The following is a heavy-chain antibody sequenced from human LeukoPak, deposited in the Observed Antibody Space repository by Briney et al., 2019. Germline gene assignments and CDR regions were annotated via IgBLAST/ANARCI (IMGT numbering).Heavy chain of an antibody. Sequence: QTLSLTCAISWDSVSRTDGGWNWIRQSPSRGLEWLGRTYYRSKWYYDDALSVESRISIKPDTSKNQLTLQLNSVTPEDTALYFCARGGLVRGSINSFIAFDVWGQGIMVTVSS. D-gene: IGHD3-10*01. CDR1: WDSVSRTDGG. V-gene: IGHV6-1*01. CDR3: ARGGLVRGSINSFIAFDV. J-gene: IGHJ3*01. CDR2: TYYRSKWYY.